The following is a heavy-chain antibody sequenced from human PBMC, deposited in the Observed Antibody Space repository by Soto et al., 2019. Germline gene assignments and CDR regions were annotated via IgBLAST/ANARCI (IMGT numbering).Heavy chain of an antibody. J-gene: IGHJ2*01. Sequence: QVQLQQWGAGLLKPSETLSLTCAVYGGSFSGYYWSWIRQPPGKGLEWIGEINHSGSTNYNPSLKSRVTISVYPSRSPFSLKLGAVTAADTAWYYLVSGKRSSYCGGACQGYFVLWGRGTLVYVSS. V-gene: IGHV4-34*01. CDR1: GGSFSGYY. D-gene: IGHD2-21*02. CDR2: INHSGST. CDR3: VSGKRSSYCGGACQGYFVL.